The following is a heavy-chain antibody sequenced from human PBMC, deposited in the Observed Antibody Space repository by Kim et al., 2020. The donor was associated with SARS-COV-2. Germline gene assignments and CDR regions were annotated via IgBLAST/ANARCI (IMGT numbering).Heavy chain of an antibody. V-gene: IGHV4-34*01. J-gene: IGHJ6*02. CDR2: INHSGST. D-gene: IGHD6-13*01. CDR3: ARAKEHSSSWYRRYYYGMDV. CDR1: GGSFSGYY. Sequence: SETLSLTCAVYGGSFSGYYWSWIRQPPGKGLEWIGEINHSGSTNYNPSLKSRVTISVDTSKNQFSLKLSSVTAADTAVYYCARAKEHSSSWYRRYYYGMDVWGQGTTVTVSS.